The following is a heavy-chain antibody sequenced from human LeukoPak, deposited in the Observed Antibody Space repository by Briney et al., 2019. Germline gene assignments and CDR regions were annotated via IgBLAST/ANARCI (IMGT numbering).Heavy chain of an antibody. CDR2: IIPIFGTA. Sequence: GASVKVSCKASGGTFSSYAISWVRQAPGQGLEWMGGIIPIFGTANYAQKFQGRVTITADESTSTAYMELSSLRSEDTAVYYCARVVVPAAIVPHFDYWGQGTLVTVSS. CDR1: GGTFSSYA. D-gene: IGHD2-2*02. CDR3: ARVVVPAAIVPHFDY. J-gene: IGHJ4*02. V-gene: IGHV1-69*13.